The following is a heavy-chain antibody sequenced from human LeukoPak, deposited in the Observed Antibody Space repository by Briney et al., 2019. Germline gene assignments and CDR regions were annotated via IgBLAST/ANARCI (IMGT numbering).Heavy chain of an antibody. J-gene: IGHJ5*02. CDR2: INPSGGST. CDR3: ARAGNSVDTAMVGFWFDP. Sequence: ASVKVSCKASGYTFTSYYMHWVRQAPGQGLEWMGIINPSGGSTSYAQKFQGRVTMTRDTSTSTVYMELSSLRSEDTAVYYCARAGNSVDTAMVGFWFDPWGQGTLVTVSS. CDR1: GYTFTSYY. D-gene: IGHD5-18*01. V-gene: IGHV1-46*01.